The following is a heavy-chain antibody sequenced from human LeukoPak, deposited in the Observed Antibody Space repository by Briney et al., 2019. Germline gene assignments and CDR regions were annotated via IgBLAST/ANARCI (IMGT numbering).Heavy chain of an antibody. V-gene: IGHV3-53*01. D-gene: IGHD6-13*01. Sequence: AGGSLRLSCTVSGFTVSSNSMSWVRQAPGKGLEWVSFIYTTGNTHNSDSVKGRFTISRDSSKNTLYLQMNSLRAEDTAVYYCATVRAGYSSSWPFDYWGQGTLVTVSS. CDR3: ATVRAGYSSSWPFDY. CDR2: IYTTGNT. CDR1: GFTVSSNS. J-gene: IGHJ4*02.